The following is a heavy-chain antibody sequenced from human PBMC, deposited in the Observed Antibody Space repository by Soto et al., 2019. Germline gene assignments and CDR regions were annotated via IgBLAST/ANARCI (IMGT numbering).Heavy chain of an antibody. CDR2: IYYSGST. Sequence: SETLSLTCTVSGGSISSSSYYWGWIRQPPGKGLEWIGSIYYSGSTYYNPSLKSRVTISVDTSKNQFSLKLSSVTAADTAVYYCARHIRVNPTGIAAAAPYFDYWGQGTLVTSPQ. D-gene: IGHD6-13*01. CDR3: ARHIRVNPTGIAAAAPYFDY. J-gene: IGHJ4*02. CDR1: GGSISSSSYY. V-gene: IGHV4-39*01.